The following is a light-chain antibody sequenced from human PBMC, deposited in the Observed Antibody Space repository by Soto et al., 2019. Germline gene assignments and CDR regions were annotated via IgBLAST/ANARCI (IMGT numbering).Light chain of an antibody. CDR1: QSVSSNS. V-gene: IGKV3-20*01. CDR2: GAS. CDR3: QLYGTSPGFT. J-gene: IGKJ3*01. Sequence: EIVLTQSPGTLSLSPGERATLSCRASQSVSSNSLAWYQQKPGQAPRLLIYGASSRATGIPDRFSGSWSGTDFALTISRLEPEDFAVYYCQLYGTSPGFTFGPGTKVDI.